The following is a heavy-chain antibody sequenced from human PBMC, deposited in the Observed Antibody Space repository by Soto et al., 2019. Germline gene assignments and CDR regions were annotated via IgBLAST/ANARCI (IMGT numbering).Heavy chain of an antibody. Sequence: SETRSLTCAVYGGSFSGYYWSWIRQPPGKGLEWIGEINHSGSTNYNPSLKSRVTISVDTSKNQFSLKLSSVTAADTAVYYCAGPGPRVGAYYYYGMDVWGQGTTVTVSS. CDR2: INHSGST. V-gene: IGHV4-34*01. CDR3: AGPGPRVGAYYYYGMDV. J-gene: IGHJ6*02. D-gene: IGHD1-26*01. CDR1: GGSFSGYY.